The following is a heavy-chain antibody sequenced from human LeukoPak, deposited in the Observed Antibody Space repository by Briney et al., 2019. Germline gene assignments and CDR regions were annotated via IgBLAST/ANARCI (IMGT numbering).Heavy chain of an antibody. CDR3: ARTPTTMTTDAFDV. D-gene: IGHD4-17*01. CDR1: GGTFSNYA. Sequence: ASVEVSCKASGGTFSNYAISWVSQAPGQGLEWMGRIIPIFGTTNYAQKFQGRVTIITDGSTSTAYVELSSLRSEDTAVYYCARTPTTMTTDAFDVWGQGTMVTVSS. CDR2: IIPIFGTT. V-gene: IGHV1-69*05. J-gene: IGHJ3*01.